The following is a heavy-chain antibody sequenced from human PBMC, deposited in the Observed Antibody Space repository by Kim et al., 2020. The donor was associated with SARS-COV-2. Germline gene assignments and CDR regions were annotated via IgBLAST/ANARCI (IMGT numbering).Heavy chain of an antibody. Sequence: SETLSLTCAVYGGSFSGYYWSWIRQPPGKGLEWIGEINHSGSTNYNPSLKSRVTISVDTSKNQFSLKLSSVTAADTAVYYCARGSRMSPIWLQRVDYWGQGTLVTVSS. J-gene: IGHJ4*02. CDR1: GGSFSGYY. CDR3: ARGSRMSPIWLQRVDY. V-gene: IGHV4-34*01. CDR2: INHSGST. D-gene: IGHD5-12*01.